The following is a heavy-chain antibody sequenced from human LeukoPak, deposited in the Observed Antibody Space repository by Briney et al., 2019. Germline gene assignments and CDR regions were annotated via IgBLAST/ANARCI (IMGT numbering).Heavy chain of an antibody. CDR3: ARDRAIVAFDY. V-gene: IGHV3-48*02. J-gene: IGHJ4*02. CDR1: GFTFSSYS. Sequence: GGSLRLSCAASGFTFSSYSMNWVRQAPGKGLEWVSYISSSSSTIYYADSVKGRFTISRDNAKNSLYLRMNSLRDEDTAVYYCARDRAIVAFDYWGQGTLVTVSS. D-gene: IGHD3-22*01. CDR2: ISSSSSTI.